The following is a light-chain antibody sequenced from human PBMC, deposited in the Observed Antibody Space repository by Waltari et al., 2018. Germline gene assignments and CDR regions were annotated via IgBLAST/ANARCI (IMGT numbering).Light chain of an antibody. J-gene: IGLJ3*02. Sequence: QSVLTQPPSVSGAPGQRVTISCTGSDSNIGAGYDVHWYQQLLGTAPKLLIYGNSNRPSGVPDRFSGSKAGTSGSLAITGLQAEDEAYYYCQSYDRSLTGSWVFGGGTKLTVL. CDR2: GNS. V-gene: IGLV1-40*01. CDR3: QSYDRSLTGSWV. CDR1: DSNIGAGYD.